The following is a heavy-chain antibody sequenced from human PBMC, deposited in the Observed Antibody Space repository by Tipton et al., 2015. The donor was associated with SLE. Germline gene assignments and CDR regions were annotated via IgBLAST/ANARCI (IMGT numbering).Heavy chain of an antibody. J-gene: IGHJ4*02. CDR2: VHQSGSS. D-gene: IGHD2-2*01. V-gene: IGHV4-38-2*01. CDR3: ARRGSSYGEGFDY. Sequence: LRLSCAVSGASLSSTDYWGWIRQSPGKGLEWIGNVHQSGSSYSNPSLMSRVTMSLDTIRNEFSLTLTSVDAADTAVYYCARRGSSYGEGFDYWGQGTSVTVSS. CDR1: GASLSSTDY.